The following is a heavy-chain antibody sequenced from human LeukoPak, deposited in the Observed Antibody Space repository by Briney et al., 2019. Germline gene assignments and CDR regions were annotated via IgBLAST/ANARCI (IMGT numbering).Heavy chain of an antibody. J-gene: IGHJ4*02. Sequence: PGGSLRLSCAASGFTFDDYGMSWVRQAPGKGLEWVSGINWNGGSTGYADSVKGRFTISRDNAKNSLYLQMNSLRAEDTALYYCARDLGGVDIVATTPFDYWGQGTLVTVSS. CDR2: INWNGGST. CDR3: ARDLGGVDIVATTPFDY. D-gene: IGHD5-12*01. V-gene: IGHV3-20*04. CDR1: GFTFDDYG.